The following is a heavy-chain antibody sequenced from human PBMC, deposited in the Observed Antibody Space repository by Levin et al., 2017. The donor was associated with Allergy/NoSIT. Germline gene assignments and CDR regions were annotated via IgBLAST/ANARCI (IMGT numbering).Heavy chain of an antibody. D-gene: IGHD3-3*02. J-gene: IGHJ4*02. Sequence: SETLSLTCTVSGGYISPYYWNWVRQSPGKGLEWIGWIHYSGTTKYNPSFGGRITMSVDTSKNQLSLNVRSVTAADTAIYYCARGSDIHSWRFAYWGQGSLVTVSS. CDR3: ARGSDIHSWRFAY. CDR1: GGYISPYY. CDR2: IHYSGTT. V-gene: IGHV4-59*01.